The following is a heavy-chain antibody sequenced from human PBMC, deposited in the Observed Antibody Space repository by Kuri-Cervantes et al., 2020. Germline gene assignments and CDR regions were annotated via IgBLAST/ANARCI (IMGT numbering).Heavy chain of an antibody. V-gene: IGHV3-30*03. J-gene: IGHJ6*02. CDR3: ARGDIPGGYYGMDV. CDR1: GFTFSSYD. D-gene: IGHD5-12*01. Sequence: GESLKISCAASGFTFSSYDMHWVRQAPGKGLEWVAVISYDGSNKYYADSVKGRFTISRDNSKNTLYLQMNSLRAEDTAVYYCARGDIPGGYYGMDVWGQGTTVTVSS. CDR2: ISYDGSNK.